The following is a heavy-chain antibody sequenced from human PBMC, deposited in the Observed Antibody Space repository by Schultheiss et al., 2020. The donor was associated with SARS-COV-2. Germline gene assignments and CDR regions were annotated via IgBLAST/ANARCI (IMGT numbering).Heavy chain of an antibody. CDR1: GYTFTSYG. J-gene: IGHJ4*02. V-gene: IGHV1-2*02. Sequence: ASVKVSCKASGYTFTSYGISWVRQAPGQGLEWMGWINPNSGGTNYAQKFQGRVTMTRDTSISTAYMELSRLRSDDTAVYYCARWEYSSSSLPYWGQGTLVTVSS. CDR2: INPNSGGT. CDR3: ARWEYSSSSLPY. D-gene: IGHD6-6*01.